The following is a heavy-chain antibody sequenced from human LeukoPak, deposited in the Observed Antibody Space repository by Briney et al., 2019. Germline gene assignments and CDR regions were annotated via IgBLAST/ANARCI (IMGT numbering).Heavy chain of an antibody. D-gene: IGHD1-1*01. CDR2: IYSGGST. CDR1: GFTVSSNY. V-gene: IGHV3-53*01. J-gene: IGHJ3*02. CDR3: ARRGYRDAFDI. Sequence: GGSLRLSCAASGFTVSSNYMSWVRQAPGKGLEWVSVIYSGGSTYYADSVKGRFTISRDNSKNTLYLQMNSLRAEDTAVYYCARRGYRDAFDIWGQGTMVTVSS.